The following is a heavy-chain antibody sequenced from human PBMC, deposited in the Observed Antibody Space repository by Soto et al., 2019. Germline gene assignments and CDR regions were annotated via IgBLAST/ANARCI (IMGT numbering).Heavy chain of an antibody. CDR1: GGSVSGSNNY. Sequence: QLQLQESGPGLVKPSETLSLSCTFSGGSVSGSNNYWGWIRQPPGKGLEWIGSIHYSWTTYYKSTLRSPLAKPVDTSKNRFSLRPTSVTAADTAVYCCARKDFWNHGPDLWGQGTLVTVSS. V-gene: IGHV4-39*02. CDR2: IHYSWTT. J-gene: IGHJ5*02. D-gene: IGHD3-3*01. CDR3: ARKDFWNHGPDL.